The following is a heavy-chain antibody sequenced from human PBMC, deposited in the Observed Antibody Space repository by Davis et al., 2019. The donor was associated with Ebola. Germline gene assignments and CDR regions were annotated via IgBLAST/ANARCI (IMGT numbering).Heavy chain of an antibody. CDR3: ARVTAAASGFVY. CDR2: INPNSGGT. D-gene: IGHD6-13*01. J-gene: IGHJ4*02. V-gene: IGHV1-2*02. CDR1: GYTFTSYY. Sequence: ASVKVSCKASGYTFTSYYMHWVRQAPGQGLEWMGWINPNSGGTNYAQKFQGRVTMTRDTSISTAYMELSRLRSDDTAVYYCARVTAAASGFVYWGQGTLVTVSS.